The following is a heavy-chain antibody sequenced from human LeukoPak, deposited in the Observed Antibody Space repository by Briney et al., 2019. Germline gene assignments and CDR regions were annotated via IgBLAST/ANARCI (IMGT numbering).Heavy chain of an antibody. CDR1: GGSISISY. D-gene: IGHD6-19*01. Sequence: PSETLSLTCTVSGGSISISYWSWIRQPPGEGLEWIGYISNTGDTNYNPSLKSRVAMSLDTSKNQFSLQLNSVTAADTAVYFCARYSGGWPYYFDFWGQGARVTVSS. V-gene: IGHV4-4*08. CDR2: ISNTGDT. CDR3: ARYSGGWPYYFDF. J-gene: IGHJ4*02.